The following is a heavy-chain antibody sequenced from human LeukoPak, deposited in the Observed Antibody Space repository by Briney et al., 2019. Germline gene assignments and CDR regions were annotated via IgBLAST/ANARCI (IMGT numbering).Heavy chain of an antibody. J-gene: IGHJ6*02. CDR2: MFYSGNT. CDR1: GGSISSSNDY. CDR3: ARRTTGMDV. V-gene: IGHV4-39*01. Sequence: SETLSLTCTVSGGSISSSNDYWGWIRQPPGKGLEWIGSMFYSGNTYYKPSLKSRVTISVDTSKNQFSLKLSSVTAADTAVYYCARRTTGMDVWGQGTTVTVSS. D-gene: IGHD1-1*01.